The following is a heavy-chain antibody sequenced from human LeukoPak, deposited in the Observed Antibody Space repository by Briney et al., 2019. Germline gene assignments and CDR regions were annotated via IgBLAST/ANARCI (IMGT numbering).Heavy chain of an antibody. CDR3: ARVKGGSSWYTAYYMDV. CDR1: GFTVSSNY. J-gene: IGHJ6*03. CDR2: IYSGGST. V-gene: IGHV3-53*01. Sequence: GGSLRLSCAASGFTVSSNYMSWVRQAPGKGLEGVLVIYSGGSTYYAVSVKGRFTISRDNSKNTLYLQMNSLRAEDTAVYYCARVKGGSSWYTAYYMDVWGKGTTVTVSS. D-gene: IGHD6-13*01.